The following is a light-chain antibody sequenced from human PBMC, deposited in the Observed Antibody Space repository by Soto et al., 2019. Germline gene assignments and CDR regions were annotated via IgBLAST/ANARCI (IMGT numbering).Light chain of an antibody. CDR1: QSVSSSY. CDR3: QQYGSSPIP. J-gene: IGKJ5*01. Sequence: EIGLTQSPATLSVSPGERATLSCRASQSVSSSYLAWYQQKPGQAPRLLIYGASSRATGIPDRFSGSGSGTDFTLTISRLEPEDFAVYYCQQYGSSPIPFGQGRRLAI. V-gene: IGKV3-20*01. CDR2: GAS.